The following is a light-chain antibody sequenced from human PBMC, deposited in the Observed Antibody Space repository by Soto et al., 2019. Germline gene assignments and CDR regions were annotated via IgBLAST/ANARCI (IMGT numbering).Light chain of an antibody. CDR2: GAS. V-gene: IGKV3-15*01. J-gene: IGKJ1*01. Sequence: EFVLTQSPGTLSLSPGERATLSCRASQSVSSNLAWYQQKPGQAPRLLIYGASTRATGIPDRFSGSGSGTEFTLTITSLQSEDFTIYYCQQYHNWPPWTFGQGTKVDNK. CDR3: QQYHNWPPWT. CDR1: QSVSSN.